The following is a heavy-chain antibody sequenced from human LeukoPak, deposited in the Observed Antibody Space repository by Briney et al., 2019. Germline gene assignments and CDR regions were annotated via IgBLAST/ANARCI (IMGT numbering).Heavy chain of an antibody. CDR2: ISGSGGST. D-gene: IGHD2-8*01. J-gene: IGHJ4*02. V-gene: IGHV3-23*01. Sequence: PGGSLRLSCAASGFTFDDYGMSWVRQAPGKGLEWVSAISGSGGSTYYADSVKGRFTISRDNSKNTLYLQMNSLRAEDTAVYYCAKFIVLMVYAIDYWGQGTLVTVSS. CDR3: AKFIVLMVYAIDY. CDR1: GFTFDDYG.